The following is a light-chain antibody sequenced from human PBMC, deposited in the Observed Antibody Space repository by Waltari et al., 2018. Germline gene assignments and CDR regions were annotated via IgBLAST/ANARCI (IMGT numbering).Light chain of an antibody. V-gene: IGLV2-14*01. Sequence: QSALTQPASVSGSPGQSITISCSGTSSDVGGYNYVSWFQQHPGKAPKLMIYDVTKRSSGVSNRFSGSQSGNTASLNISGLQADDEADYYCRSYGSSNTWVLGGGTKLTVV. CDR3: RSYGSSNTWV. CDR1: SSDVGGYNY. J-gene: IGLJ3*02. CDR2: DVT.